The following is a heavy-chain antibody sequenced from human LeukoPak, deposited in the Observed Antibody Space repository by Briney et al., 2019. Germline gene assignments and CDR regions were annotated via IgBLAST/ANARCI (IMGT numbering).Heavy chain of an antibody. Sequence: GGSLRLSCAASGFTFSRYAMRWVRQAPGKGLEWVSTISGSGDSTYYADSVKGRFTISRDNSKNTLWLQMNSLRAEDTAVYFCARDAYSGRQFDYWGQGTLVTVSS. CDR1: GFTFSRYA. J-gene: IGHJ4*02. CDR3: ARDAYSGRQFDY. V-gene: IGHV3-23*01. CDR2: ISGSGDST. D-gene: IGHD1-26*01.